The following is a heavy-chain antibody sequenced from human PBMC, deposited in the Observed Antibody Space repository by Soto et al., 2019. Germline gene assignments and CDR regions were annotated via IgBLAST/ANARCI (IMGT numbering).Heavy chain of an antibody. J-gene: IGHJ3*02. D-gene: IGHD2-15*01. CDR3: ARAVVAATLLGAFDI. Sequence: SETLSLTCTVSGGSISSGGYYWGWIRQHPGKGLEWIGYIYYSGSTYYNPSLKSRVTISVDTSKNQFSLRLSSVTAADTAVYYCARAVVAATLLGAFDIWGQGTMVTVSS. CDR2: IYYSGST. CDR1: GGSISSGGYY. V-gene: IGHV4-31*03.